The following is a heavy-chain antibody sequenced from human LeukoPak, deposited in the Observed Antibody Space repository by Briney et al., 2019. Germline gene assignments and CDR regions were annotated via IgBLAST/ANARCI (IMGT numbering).Heavy chain of an antibody. V-gene: IGHV4-59*01. J-gene: IGHJ3*02. D-gene: IGHD3-22*01. CDR1: GGSISSYY. Sequence: SETLSLTCTVSGGSISSYYWSWIRQPPGKGLEWIGYIYYSGSTNYNPSLKSRVTISVDTSKNQFSLKLSSVTAADTAVYYCAREHYDSSGYSDAFDIWGQGTMVTASS. CDR3: AREHYDSSGYSDAFDI. CDR2: IYYSGST.